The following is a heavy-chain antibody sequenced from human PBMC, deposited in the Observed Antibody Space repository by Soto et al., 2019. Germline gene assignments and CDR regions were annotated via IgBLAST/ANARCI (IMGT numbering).Heavy chain of an antibody. Sequence: ASVKVSCKASGYTFTSYAMQWVRQAPGQRPEWMGWINADNGNTKYSQKFQGRVTITRDTSASTGYMEPSSLRSEYTAVYYCARNGVGTYQFDYWGQGTLVTVSS. CDR2: INADNGNT. CDR3: ARNGVGTYQFDY. CDR1: GYTFTSYA. D-gene: IGHD1-1*01. J-gene: IGHJ4*02. V-gene: IGHV1-3*01.